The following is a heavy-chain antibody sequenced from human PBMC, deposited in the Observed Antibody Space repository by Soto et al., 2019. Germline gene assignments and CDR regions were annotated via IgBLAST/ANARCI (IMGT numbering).Heavy chain of an antibody. J-gene: IGHJ5*02. CDR3: AADAEPTDPYNWFDP. CDR2: IVVGSDNT. D-gene: IGHD1-1*01. Sequence: QKQLVQSGPEVKKPGTSVKVSCKASGFTFTTSSIHWVRQARGQSLEWIGWIVVGSDNTKYAQKFQERVTITRDMSTSTAYMELSSLRSDDTAVYYCAADAEPTDPYNWFDPWGQGTLVTVSS. CDR1: GFTFTTSS. V-gene: IGHV1-58*02.